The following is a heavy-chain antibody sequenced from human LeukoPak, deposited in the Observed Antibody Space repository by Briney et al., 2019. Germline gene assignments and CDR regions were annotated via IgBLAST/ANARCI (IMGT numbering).Heavy chain of an antibody. CDR3: ARGLRFLETYYMDV. D-gene: IGHD3-3*01. J-gene: IGHJ6*03. V-gene: IGHV4-59*08. CDR1: GGSISSYY. Sequence: PSETLSLTCTVSGGSISSYYWSWIRQPPGKGLEWIGCIYYSGSTNYNPSLKSRVTISVDTSKNQFSLKLSSVTAADTAVYYCARGLRFLETYYMDVWGKGTTVTVSS. CDR2: IYYSGST.